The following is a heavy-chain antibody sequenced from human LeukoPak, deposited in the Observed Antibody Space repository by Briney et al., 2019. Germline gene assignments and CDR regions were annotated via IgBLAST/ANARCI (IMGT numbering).Heavy chain of an antibody. J-gene: IGHJ6*03. Sequence: VKVSCKASGYTFTSYDINWVRQATGQGLEWMGWMNPNSGNTGYAQKFQGRVTITRNTSISTAYVELSSLRSEDTAVYYCARGRVYYYYMDVWGKGTTVTVSS. CDR2: MNPNSGNT. CDR3: ARGRVYYYYMDV. V-gene: IGHV1-8*03. CDR1: GYTFTSYD.